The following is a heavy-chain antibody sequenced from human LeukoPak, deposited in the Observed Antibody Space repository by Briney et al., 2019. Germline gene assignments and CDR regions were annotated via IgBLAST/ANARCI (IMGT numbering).Heavy chain of an antibody. CDR2: SRSRTDGGTT. CDR1: GVTFSNAW. J-gene: IGHJ4*02. D-gene: IGHD5/OR15-5a*01. CDR3: NTDIHTVYDKVY. V-gene: IGHV3-15*01. Sequence: GGSLRLSCAVSGVTFSNAWMTWVRQVPGKGLEWVGLSRSRTDGGTTEYAAPVKGRFIISRDDSKNTLYLEMNSLKTEDTGVYYCNTDIHTVYDKVYWGRGTLVTVSS.